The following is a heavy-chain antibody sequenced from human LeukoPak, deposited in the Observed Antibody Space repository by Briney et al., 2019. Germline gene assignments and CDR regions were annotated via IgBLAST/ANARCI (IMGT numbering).Heavy chain of an antibody. CDR2: ISYDGSDK. J-gene: IGHJ6*02. V-gene: IGHV3-30*18. CDR3: VKDLNYGAGSYYYFYGMDV. Sequence: GGSLRLSCAASGFTFSRYAMHWVRQAPGKGLEWVAVISYDGSDKYYADSVKGRGTISRDNSEDTLYLEMDSLRPEDTAVYYCVKDLNYGAGSYYYFYGMDVWGQGTTVTVSS. CDR1: GFTFSRYA. D-gene: IGHD3-10*01.